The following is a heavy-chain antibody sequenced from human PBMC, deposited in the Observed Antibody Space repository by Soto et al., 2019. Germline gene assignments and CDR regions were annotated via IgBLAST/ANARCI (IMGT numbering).Heavy chain of an antibody. CDR2: IIPIFGTA. CDR3: ASHSGSSPEGRYYYGMDV. D-gene: IGHD1-26*01. CDR1: GGTFSSYA. J-gene: IGHJ6*02. Sequence: QVQLVQSGAEVKKPGSSVKVSCKASGGTFSSYAISWVRQAPGQGLEWMGGIIPIFGTADYAQKFQGRVTITADESQSTAYMELRSLRSEDTAVYYCASHSGSSPEGRYYYGMDVWGQGTTVTVSS. V-gene: IGHV1-69*12.